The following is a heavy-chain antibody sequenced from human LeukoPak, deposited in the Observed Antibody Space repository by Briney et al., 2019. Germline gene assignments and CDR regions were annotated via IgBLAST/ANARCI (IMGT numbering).Heavy chain of an antibody. CDR1: GYTFTGYH. Sequence: ASVKVSCKASGYTFTGYHMHWVRQAPGQGLEWMGRISAYNGNTNYAQKLQGRVTMTTDTSTSTAYMELRSLRSDDTAVYYCARDVLRYFDWLFPHYYYGMDVWGQGTTVTVSS. CDR3: ARDVLRYFDWLFPHYYYGMDV. CDR2: ISAYNGNT. J-gene: IGHJ6*02. D-gene: IGHD3-9*01. V-gene: IGHV1-18*04.